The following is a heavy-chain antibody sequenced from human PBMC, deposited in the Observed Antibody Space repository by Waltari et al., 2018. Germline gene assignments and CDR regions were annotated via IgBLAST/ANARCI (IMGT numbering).Heavy chain of an antibody. CDR1: GGSISSSSYY. CDR3: AREWELLSAFDI. Sequence: QLQLQESGPGLVKPSETLSLTCTVSGGSISSSSYYWGWLRQPPGKGLEWIGSIYYSGSTYYNPSLKSRVTISVDTSKNQFSLKLSSVTAADTAVYYCAREWELLSAFDIWGQGTMVTVSS. D-gene: IGHD1-26*01. J-gene: IGHJ3*02. V-gene: IGHV4-39*07. CDR2: IYYSGST.